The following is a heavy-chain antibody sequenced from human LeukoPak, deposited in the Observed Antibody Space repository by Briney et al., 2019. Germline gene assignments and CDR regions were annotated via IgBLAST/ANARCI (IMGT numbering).Heavy chain of an antibody. Sequence: SETLSLTCTVSGGSISSYYWSWIRQPPGKGLEWIGYIYYSGSTNYNPSLKSRVTISVDTSKNQFSLKLSSVTAADTAVYYCARHQPYYGELGYWGQGTLVTASS. J-gene: IGHJ4*02. V-gene: IGHV4-59*08. CDR1: GGSISSYY. D-gene: IGHD4-17*01. CDR2: IYYSGST. CDR3: ARHQPYYGELGY.